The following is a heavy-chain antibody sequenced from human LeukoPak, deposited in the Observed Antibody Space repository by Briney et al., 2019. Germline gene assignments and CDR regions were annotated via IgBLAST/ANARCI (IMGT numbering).Heavy chain of an antibody. CDR3: ARWSSGWSNAFDL. Sequence: GGSLRLSCAASGFTFSSHSMNWVRQAPGKGLEWVSYISSSGSTIYYADSVKGRFTISRDSGRNSLYLQMNSLRDEDTAVYYCARWSSGWSNAFDLWGQGTMVTVSS. J-gene: IGHJ3*01. CDR1: GFTFSSHS. CDR2: ISSSGSTI. D-gene: IGHD6-19*01. V-gene: IGHV3-48*02.